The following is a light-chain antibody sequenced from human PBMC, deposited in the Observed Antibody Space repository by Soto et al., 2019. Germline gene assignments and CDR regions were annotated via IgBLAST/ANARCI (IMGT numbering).Light chain of an antibody. V-gene: IGLV2-23*02. CDR1: SSDVGSYNL. Sequence: QSVLTQPASVSGSPGQSITISCTGTSSDVGSYNLVSWYQQHPGKAPKLMIYGVSKRPSGVSNRFSGSKSGNTASLTISGLQAEDEADYYCCSYAGSSTFLVFGTGTKVTVL. CDR2: GVS. J-gene: IGLJ1*01. CDR3: CSYAGSSTFLV.